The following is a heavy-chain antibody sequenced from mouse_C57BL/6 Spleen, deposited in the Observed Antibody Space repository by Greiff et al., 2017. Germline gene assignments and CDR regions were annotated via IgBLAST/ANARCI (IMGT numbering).Heavy chain of an antibody. D-gene: IGHD2-5*01. CDR2: IDPSDSET. CDR3: ARPYSNHQAWFAY. Sequence: QVQLQHPGAELVRPGSSVKLSCKASGYTFTSYWMHWVKQRPIQGLEWIGNIDPSDSETHYNQKFKDKATLTVDKSSSTAYMQLSSLTSEDSAVYYCARPYSNHQAWFAYWGQGTLVTVSA. V-gene: IGHV1-52*01. J-gene: IGHJ3*01. CDR1: GYTFTSYW.